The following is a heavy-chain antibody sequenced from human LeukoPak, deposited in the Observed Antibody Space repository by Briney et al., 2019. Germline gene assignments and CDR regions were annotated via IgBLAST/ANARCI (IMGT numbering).Heavy chain of an antibody. J-gene: IGHJ3*02. CDR2: IYSGGST. D-gene: IGHD4-23*01. CDR3: ARRRTFYGGNSEDDAFDI. CDR1: GFTVSSNY. V-gene: IGHV3-53*01. Sequence: GGSLRLSCAASGFTVSSNYMSWVRQAPGKGLEWVSVIYSGGSTYYADSVKGRFTISRDNSKNTLYLQMNSLRAEDTAVYYCARRRTFYGGNSEDDAFDIWGQGTVVTVSS.